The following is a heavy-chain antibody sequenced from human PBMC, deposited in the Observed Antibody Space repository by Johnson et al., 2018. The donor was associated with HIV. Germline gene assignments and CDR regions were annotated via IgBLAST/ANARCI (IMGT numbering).Heavy chain of an antibody. Sequence: QVQLVESGGGVVQPGRSLRLSCGASGFSFSSYGMHWVRQAPGKGLEWVAVISSDGRNKYYSDSVKGRFTISRDNAKNSLYLQMNSLRAEDTALYYCARDGVPPTIRGAFDIWGQGTMVTVSS. CDR3: ARDGVPPTIRGAFDI. CDR2: ISSDGRNK. J-gene: IGHJ3*02. V-gene: IGHV3-30*03. CDR1: GFSFSSYG. D-gene: IGHD2-2*01.